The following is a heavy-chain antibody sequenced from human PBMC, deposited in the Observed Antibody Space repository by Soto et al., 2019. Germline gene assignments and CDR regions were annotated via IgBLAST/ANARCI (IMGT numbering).Heavy chain of an antibody. V-gene: IGHV4-59*01. J-gene: IGHJ4*02. CDR2: IYYSGST. Sequence: QVQLQESGPGLVKPSETLSLTCTVSGGSISSYYWSWIRQPPGKGLEWIGYIYYSGSTNYNPSLKSRVTISIDTSKNQFSLKLSSVTTADTALYYCARGIRWTDYWGQGTLVTVSS. CDR1: GGSISSYY. D-gene: IGHD4-17*01. CDR3: ARGIRWTDY.